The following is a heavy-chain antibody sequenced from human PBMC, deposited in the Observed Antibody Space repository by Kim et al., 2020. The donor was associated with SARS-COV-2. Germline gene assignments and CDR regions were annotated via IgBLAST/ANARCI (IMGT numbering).Heavy chain of an antibody. D-gene: IGHD6-13*01. Sequence: ASVKVSCKASGYTFSIAAMNWVRQAPGQGLEWMGWISTISGNPTYVQGFTGRFVFSLDTSVSTAYLQISSLEAEDTAVYYCAREFRGYTNSWFPGAFDIWGQGTMVTVSS. CDR3: AREFRGYTNSWFPGAFDI. CDR2: ISTISGNP. CDR1: GYTFSIAA. J-gene: IGHJ3*02. V-gene: IGHV7-4-1*02.